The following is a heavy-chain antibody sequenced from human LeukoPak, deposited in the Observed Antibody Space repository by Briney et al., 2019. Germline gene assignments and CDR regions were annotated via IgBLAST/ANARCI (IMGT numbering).Heavy chain of an antibody. D-gene: IGHD3-22*01. CDR2: INHSGST. Sequence: SETLSLTCAVYGGSFSGYYWSWIRQPPGKGLEWIGEINHSGSTNYNPSLKSRVTISLDTSKNQFSLKLSSVTAADTAVYYCARYSRSYYAFDYWGQGTLVSVSS. V-gene: IGHV4-34*01. CDR1: GGSFSGYY. J-gene: IGHJ4*02. CDR3: ARYSRSYYAFDY.